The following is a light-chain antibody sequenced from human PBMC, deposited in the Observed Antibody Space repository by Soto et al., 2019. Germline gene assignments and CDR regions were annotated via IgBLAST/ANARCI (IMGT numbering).Light chain of an antibody. CDR2: DPS. J-gene: IGKJ1*01. CDR3: HQYGISPST. CDR1: QTIANNF. Sequence: EVALTQSPGTLSLSPGARATLSCRASQTIANNFVTWYQQKPRQAPKVLIYDPSPRATGIPDTLGGSGSGTASTLTISRLEPEDFPLYYCHQYGISPSTVGPGTKV. V-gene: IGKV3-20*01.